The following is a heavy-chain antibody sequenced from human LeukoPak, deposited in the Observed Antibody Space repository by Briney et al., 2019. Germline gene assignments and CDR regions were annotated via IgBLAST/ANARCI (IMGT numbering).Heavy chain of an antibody. CDR2: ISSSSSTI. CDR3: ARVVIAANPDAFDI. D-gene: IGHD2-15*01. J-gene: IGHJ3*02. V-gene: IGHV3-48*02. Sequence: PGGSLRLSCAASVFTFSNYNINWVRQAPGKGLEWRSYISSSSSTIYYAHSVKGRFTISRDNAKNSLYLQMKSLRDEDTAVYYCARVVIAANPDAFDIWGQGTMVTVSS. CDR1: VFTFSNYN.